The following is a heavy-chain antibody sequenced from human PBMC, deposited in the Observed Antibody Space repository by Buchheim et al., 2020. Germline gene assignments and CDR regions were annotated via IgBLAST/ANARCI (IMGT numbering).Heavy chain of an antibody. D-gene: IGHD2-8*01. CDR3: ARGGGLLMVYAIGYWFDP. V-gene: IGHV4-30-4*01. Sequence: QVQLQESGPGLVKPSQTLSLTCTVSGGSISSGDYYWSWIRQPPGKGLEWIGYIYYSGSTYYNPSLKSRVTISVDTSKNQFSLKLSSVTAAHTAVYYCARGGGLLMVYAIGYWFDPWGQGTL. J-gene: IGHJ5*02. CDR1: GGSISSGDYY. CDR2: IYYSGST.